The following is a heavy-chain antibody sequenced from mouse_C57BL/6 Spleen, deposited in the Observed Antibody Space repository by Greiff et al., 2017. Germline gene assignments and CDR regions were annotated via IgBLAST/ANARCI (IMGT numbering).Heavy chain of an antibody. CDR1: GYTFTSYW. V-gene: IGHV1-61*01. D-gene: IGHD1-1*01. J-gene: IGHJ2*01. CDR3: ATGGSSYNFDY. CDR2: IYPSDSET. Sequence: QVQLQQPGAELVRPGSSVKLSCKASGYTFTSYWMDWVKQRPGQGLEWIGNIYPSDSETHYNQKFKDKATLTVDKSSSTAYMQLSSLASEDSAVYYGATGGSSYNFDYWGQGTTLTVSS.